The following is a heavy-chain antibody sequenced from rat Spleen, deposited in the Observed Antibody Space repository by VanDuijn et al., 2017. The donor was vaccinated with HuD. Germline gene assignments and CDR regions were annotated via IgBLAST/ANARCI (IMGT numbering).Heavy chain of an antibody. CDR1: GFTFNNYW. CDR3: TRPAVRGYVMDA. V-gene: IGHV5-31*01. Sequence: EVQLVESGGGLVQPGRSLKLSCVASGFTFNNYWMTWIRQAPGKGLEWVASITNTGGSTYYPDSVKGRFTISRDNAKSTLYLQMNSLRSEDTATYYCTRPAVRGYVMDAWGQGVMVTVSS. J-gene: IGHJ4*01. D-gene: IGHD1-1*01. CDR2: ITNTGGST.